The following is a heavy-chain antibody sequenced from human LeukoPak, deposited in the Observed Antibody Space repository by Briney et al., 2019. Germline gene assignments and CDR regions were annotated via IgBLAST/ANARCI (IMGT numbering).Heavy chain of an antibody. CDR2: ITTSGGTI. CDR1: GFTFSSYN. V-gene: IGHV3-48*02. Sequence: GGSLRLSCAASGFTFSSYNMNWVRQAPGKGLEWTSYITTSGGTIYYADSVKGRFTISRDNAKNSLYLQMNSLRDEDTAVYYCARRIVGAFPFDYWGQGTLVTVSS. J-gene: IGHJ4*02. CDR3: ARRIVGAFPFDY. D-gene: IGHD1-26*01.